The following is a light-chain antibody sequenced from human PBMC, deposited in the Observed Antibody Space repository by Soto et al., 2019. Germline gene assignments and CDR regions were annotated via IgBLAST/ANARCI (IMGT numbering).Light chain of an antibody. CDR1: SSDVGGYNY. J-gene: IGLJ1*01. CDR3: SSYTSSSIDYV. CDR2: EVS. V-gene: IGLV2-14*01. Sequence: QSALTQPASVSGSTRQSITSSCTRTSSDVGGYNYVSWYQQHPGKAPKLMIYEVSNRPSGVSNRFSGSKSGNTASLTISGLQAEDEADYYCSSYTSSSIDYVFGTGTKVTVL.